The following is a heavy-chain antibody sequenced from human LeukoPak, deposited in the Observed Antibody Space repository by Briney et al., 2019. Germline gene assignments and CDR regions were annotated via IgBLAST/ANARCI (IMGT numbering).Heavy chain of an antibody. CDR3: ARVYGIAARDAFDI. CDR1: GGSISSYY. J-gene: IGHJ3*02. D-gene: IGHD6-6*01. V-gene: IGHV4-59*01. Sequence: SETLSLTCTVSGGSISSYYWSWIRQPPGKGLEWIGYIYYSGSTNYNPSLKSRVTISVDTSKDQFSLKLSSVTAADTAVYYCARVYGIAARDAFDIWGQGTMVTVSS. CDR2: IYYSGST.